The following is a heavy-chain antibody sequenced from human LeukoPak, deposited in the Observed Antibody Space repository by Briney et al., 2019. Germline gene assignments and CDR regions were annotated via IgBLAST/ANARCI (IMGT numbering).Heavy chain of an antibody. J-gene: IGHJ6*03. D-gene: IGHD3-10*01. Sequence: GGSLRLSCAASGFTFSSYWMSWVRQAPGKGLEWVANIKQDGSEKYYVDSVKGRFTISRDNAKNSLYLQMNSLRAEDTAVYYCARGAMVRGSWGFHYYYYYMDVWGKGTTVTISS. CDR2: IKQDGSEK. CDR1: GFTFSSYW. V-gene: IGHV3-7*01. CDR3: ARGAMVRGSWGFHYYYYYMDV.